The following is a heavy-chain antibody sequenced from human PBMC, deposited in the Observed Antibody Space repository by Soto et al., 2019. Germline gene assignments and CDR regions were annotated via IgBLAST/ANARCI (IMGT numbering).Heavy chain of an antibody. V-gene: IGHV3-30*03. CDR1: GFTFSNFR. J-gene: IGHJ5*02. CDR2: ISSDGNDH. CDR3: VSRLPSCGADCSNFPFDP. D-gene: IGHD2-21*02. Sequence: VQLVESGGGVVQPGTSLRLSCAASGFTFSNFRMHWVRQAPGKGLEWVARISSDGNDHIYADSVKGRFTISRDNSRNTLYLQMNSLRADDTAMYYCVSRLPSCGADCSNFPFDPWGQGTLVTVSS.